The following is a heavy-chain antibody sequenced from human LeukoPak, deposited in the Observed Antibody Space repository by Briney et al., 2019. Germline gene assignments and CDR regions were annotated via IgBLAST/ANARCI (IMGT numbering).Heavy chain of an antibody. Sequence: GGSLRLSCAASGFTLSSYWTHWVRQAPGKGLVWVSRIKSDGRTNYADSVKGRFTISRDNAKNTVSLQMNSLRAEDTGVYYCARAPSEIGGYYPEYFRHWGQGTLVIVSS. J-gene: IGHJ1*01. V-gene: IGHV3-74*01. CDR2: IKSDGRT. CDR3: ARAPSEIGGYYPEYFRH. CDR1: GFTLSSYW. D-gene: IGHD3-22*01.